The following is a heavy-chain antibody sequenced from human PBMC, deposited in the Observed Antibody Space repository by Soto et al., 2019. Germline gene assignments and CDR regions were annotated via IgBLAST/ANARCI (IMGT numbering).Heavy chain of an antibody. CDR3: ARERGIAAAGLNY. D-gene: IGHD6-13*01. Sequence: QVQLVESGGGVVQPGRSLRLSCAASGFTFSSYAMHWVRQAPGKGLEWVAVISYDGSNKYYADSVKGRFTISRDNSKNTLYLQMNSLRAEDTAVSYCARERGIAAAGLNYWGQGTLVTVSS. CDR1: GFTFSSYA. V-gene: IGHV3-30-3*01. CDR2: ISYDGSNK. J-gene: IGHJ4*02.